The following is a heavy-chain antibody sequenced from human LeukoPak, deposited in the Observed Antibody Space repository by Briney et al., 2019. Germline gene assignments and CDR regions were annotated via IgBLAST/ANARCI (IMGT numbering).Heavy chain of an antibody. J-gene: IGHJ6*04. Sequence: GGSLRLSCAASGFTFSSYGMHWVRQAPGKGLEWVAVISYDGSNKYYADSVKGRFTISRDNSKNTLYLQMNSLRAEDTAVYYCAKGSGSYYYDMDVWGKGTTVTVSS. V-gene: IGHV3-30*18. CDR1: GFTFSSYG. CDR3: AKGSGSYYYDMDV. D-gene: IGHD3-10*01. CDR2: ISYDGSNK.